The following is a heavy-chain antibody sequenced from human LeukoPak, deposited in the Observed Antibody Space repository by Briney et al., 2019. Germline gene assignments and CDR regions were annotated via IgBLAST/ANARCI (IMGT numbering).Heavy chain of an antibody. CDR3: ARGVEYSSSSGLGY. V-gene: IGHV4-59*01. J-gene: IGHJ4*02. Sequence: PSETLSLTCTVSGGSISSYYWSWIRQAPGKGLEWIGYIYYSGSTNYKPSLKSRVTISVDPPKDQFSPKLSSVHAADTAVYYCARGVEYSSSSGLGYWGQGTLVTVSS. D-gene: IGHD6-6*01. CDR1: GGSISSYY. CDR2: IYYSGST.